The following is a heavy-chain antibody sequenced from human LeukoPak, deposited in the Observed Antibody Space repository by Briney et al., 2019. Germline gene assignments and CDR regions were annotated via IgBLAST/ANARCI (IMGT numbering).Heavy chain of an antibody. CDR3: VGDGRDVYKNYFQH. J-gene: IGHJ1*01. CDR1: GFTFSNFV. Sequence: GGSLRLSCSASGFTFSNFVMHWVRQAPGKGLDYVSVISSNGGSTDYADSVKGRFTISRDNSKKTVYLQMSSLRAEDTAVHYCVGDGRDVYKNYFQHWGQGTLVTVSS. V-gene: IGHV3-64D*06. D-gene: IGHD5-24*01. CDR2: ISSNGGST.